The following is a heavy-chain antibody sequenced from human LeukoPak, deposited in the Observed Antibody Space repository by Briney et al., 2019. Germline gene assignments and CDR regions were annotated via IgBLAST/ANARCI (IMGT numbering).Heavy chain of an antibody. J-gene: IGHJ4*02. V-gene: IGHV3-48*04. CDR1: GFTFSNYG. CDR2: ISSSGNSI. D-gene: IGHD6-13*01. CDR3: ARDQVSIAGTGIDY. Sequence: GGTLRLSCAASGFTFSNYGMSWVRQAPGKGLEWVSYISSSGNSISYADSVKGRFTISRDNAKNSLFLQMNSLRAEDTAVYYCARDQVSIAGTGIDYWGQGTLVTVSS.